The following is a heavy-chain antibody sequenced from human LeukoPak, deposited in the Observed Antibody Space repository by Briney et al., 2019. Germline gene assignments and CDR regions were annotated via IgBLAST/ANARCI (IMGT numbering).Heavy chain of an antibody. J-gene: IGHJ4*02. Sequence: PGGSLRLSCAASGFTYSSYAMHWVLQAPGKGLEWVAVISYDGSNKYYADSVKGRFTISRDNSKNTLYLQMNSLRAEDTAVYYCARESSYYYAYWGQGTLVTVSS. CDR2: ISYDGSNK. CDR3: ARESSYYYAY. D-gene: IGHD3-16*02. CDR1: GFTYSSYA. V-gene: IGHV3-30-3*01.